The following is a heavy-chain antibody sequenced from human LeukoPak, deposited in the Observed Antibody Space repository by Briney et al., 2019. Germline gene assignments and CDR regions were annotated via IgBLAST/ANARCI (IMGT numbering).Heavy chain of an antibody. CDR2: IYHSGST. J-gene: IGHJ4*02. CDR3: ATYYDFWSGPHADY. V-gene: IGHV4-38-2*02. D-gene: IGHD3-3*01. Sequence: PSETLSLTCTVSGYSISSGYYWGWIRQPPGKGLEWIGSIYHSGSTYYNPSLKSRVTISVDTSKNQFSLKLSSVTAADTAVYYCATYYDFWSGPHADYWGQGTLVTVSS. CDR1: GYSISSGYY.